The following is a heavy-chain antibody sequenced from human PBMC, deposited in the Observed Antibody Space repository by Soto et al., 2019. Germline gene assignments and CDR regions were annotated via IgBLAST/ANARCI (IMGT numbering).Heavy chain of an antibody. Sequence: ASATVSCTASGYTFTSYGIIWVRQAPGQGLEWMGIISASNGSTSYAQKFQGRVTMTTDTSTSTVYMEPSSLRSEDTAVYYCARGARKDGGYNDAFDIWGQGTMVTVSS. D-gene: IGHD5-18*01. CDR2: ISASNGST. CDR3: ARGARKDGGYNDAFDI. CDR1: GYTFTSYG. J-gene: IGHJ3*02. V-gene: IGHV1-18*01.